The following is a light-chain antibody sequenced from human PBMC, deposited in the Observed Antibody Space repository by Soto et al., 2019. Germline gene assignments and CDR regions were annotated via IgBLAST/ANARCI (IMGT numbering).Light chain of an antibody. Sequence: IALTQSPDTLSVYPWERATFSCLASQSVSSNLAWYQQKPGQAPRLLIYGASIRATGIPARFSGSGSGTEFTLTISSLQSEDFAVYYCQHYNNWPPWTFGQGTKVDIK. V-gene: IGKV3-15*01. CDR1: QSVSSN. J-gene: IGKJ1*01. CDR2: GAS. CDR3: QHYNNWPPWT.